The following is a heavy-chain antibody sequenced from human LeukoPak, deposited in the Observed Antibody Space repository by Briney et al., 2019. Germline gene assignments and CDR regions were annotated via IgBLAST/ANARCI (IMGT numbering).Heavy chain of an antibody. CDR3: ARAFPIRFLEWLPQGVYFDY. V-gene: IGHV3-23*01. CDR1: GFTFSSYA. J-gene: IGHJ4*02. CDR2: ISGSGGST. D-gene: IGHD3-3*01. Sequence: GGSLRLSCAASGFTFSSYAMGWVRQAPGKGLEWVSAISGSGGSTYYADSVKGRFTISRDNSKNTLYLQMNSQRAEDTAVYYCARAFPIRFLEWLPQGVYFDYWGQGTLVTVSS.